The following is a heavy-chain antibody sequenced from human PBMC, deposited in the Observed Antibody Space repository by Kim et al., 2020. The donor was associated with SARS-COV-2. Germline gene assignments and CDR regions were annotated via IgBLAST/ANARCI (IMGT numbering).Heavy chain of an antibody. CDR3: ARPRPEDGYSYAKNYYYYGMDV. D-gene: IGHD5-18*01. CDR1: GYTFTSYY. CDR2: INPSGGST. V-gene: IGHV1-46*01. Sequence: ASVKVSCKASGYTFTSYYMHWVRQAPGQGLEWMGIINPSGGSTSYAQKFQGRVTMTRDTSTSTVYMELSSLRSEDTAVYYCARPRPEDGYSYAKNYYYYGMDVWGQGTTVTVSS. J-gene: IGHJ6*02.